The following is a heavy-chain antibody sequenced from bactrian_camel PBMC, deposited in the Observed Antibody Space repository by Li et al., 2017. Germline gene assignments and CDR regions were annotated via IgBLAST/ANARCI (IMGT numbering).Heavy chain of an antibody. Sequence: QVQLVESGGGLVQAGGSLRLSCAASGFAGRRYCMGWFRQAPGKEREGVAAIGSDGTTSYADSVKGRFTTSQDKAKNTVYLQMNSLKPEDTAMYYCAQDWPLVCVVGVYEYSNWGQGTQVTVS. D-gene: IGHD3*01. V-gene: IGHV3S56*01. CDR1: GFAGRRYC. J-gene: IGHJ4*01. CDR3: AQDWPLVCVVGVYEYSN. CDR2: IGSDGTT.